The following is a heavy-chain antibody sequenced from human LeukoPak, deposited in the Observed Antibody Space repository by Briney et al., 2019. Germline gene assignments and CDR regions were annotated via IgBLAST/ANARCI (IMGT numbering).Heavy chain of an antibody. CDR3: ARGEVVPAAMLGYYYYMDV. CDR1: GYTLTELS. J-gene: IGHJ6*03. D-gene: IGHD2-2*01. Sequence: ASVKVSCQVSGYTLTELSMHWVRQAPGKGLEWMGGFDPEDGETIYAQKFQGRVTLTEDTSTDTAYMELSSLRSEDTAVYYCARGEVVPAAMLGYYYYMDVWGKGTTVTISS. V-gene: IGHV1-24*01. CDR2: FDPEDGET.